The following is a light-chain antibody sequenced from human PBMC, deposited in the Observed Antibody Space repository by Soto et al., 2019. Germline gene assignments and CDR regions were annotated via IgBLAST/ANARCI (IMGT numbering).Light chain of an antibody. Sequence: DIQLTQSPSFLSASAGDRVTITCRASQGISNFLAWYQQKPGRAPKRLIYATSTLQSGVPSRFSGSGSGTEFTLTISSLQPEDFATYYCQQLNFFPITFGQGTRLEIK. V-gene: IGKV1-9*01. CDR3: QQLNFFPIT. CDR1: QGISNF. J-gene: IGKJ5*01. CDR2: ATS.